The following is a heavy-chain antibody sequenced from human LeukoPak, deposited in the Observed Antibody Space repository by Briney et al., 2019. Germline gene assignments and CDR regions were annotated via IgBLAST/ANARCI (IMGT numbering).Heavy chain of an antibody. V-gene: IGHV4-34*01. CDR3: ARRAYYYGTIDAFDI. Sequence: SETLSLTCTVSGGSISSYYWSWIRQPPGKGLEWIGEINHSGSTNYNPSLKSRVTISVDTSKNQFSLKLSSVTAADTAVYYCARRAYYYGTIDAFDIWGQGTMVTVSS. D-gene: IGHD3-10*01. CDR2: INHSGST. J-gene: IGHJ3*02. CDR1: GGSISSYY.